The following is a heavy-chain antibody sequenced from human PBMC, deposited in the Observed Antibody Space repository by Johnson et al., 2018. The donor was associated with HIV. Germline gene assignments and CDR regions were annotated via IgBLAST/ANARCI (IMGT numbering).Heavy chain of an antibody. CDR3: AREGGIRGPSPVDAFDI. V-gene: IGHV3-30-3*01. J-gene: IGHJ3*02. Sequence: QMQLVESGGGVVQPGRSLRLSCAASGFTFSSYALHWVRQAPGKGLAWVAVISYAGSNKYYAASVRGRFTISRDNSKNKLYLQMNSLRAEDTAVYYCAREGGIRGPSPVDAFDIWGQGTMVTVSS. CDR2: ISYAGSNK. CDR1: GFTFSSYA. D-gene: IGHD3-16*01.